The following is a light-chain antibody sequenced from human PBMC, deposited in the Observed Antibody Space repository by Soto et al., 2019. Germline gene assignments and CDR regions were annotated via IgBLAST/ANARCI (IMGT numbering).Light chain of an antibody. CDR1: QNINNY. Sequence: DIQMTQSPSSLSASVGDRVTITCQASQNINNYLNWYQQKPGRAPKLLIYDASNLEAGVPSRFRGSGSGTDFTFTISRLQPEDIATYYCQHYHNLPITFGQGTRLEIK. CDR3: QHYHNLPIT. V-gene: IGKV1-33*01. J-gene: IGKJ5*01. CDR2: DAS.